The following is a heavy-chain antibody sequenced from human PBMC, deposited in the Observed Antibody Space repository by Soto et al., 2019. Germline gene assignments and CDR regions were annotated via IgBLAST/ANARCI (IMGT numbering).Heavy chain of an antibody. D-gene: IGHD3-10*01. CDR1: GGSISSSSYY. CDR2: IYYSGST. CDR3: AGMVRGVALYYYYYYYMDV. Sequence: SETLSLTCTVSGGSISSSSYYWGWIRQPPGKGLEWIGSIYYSGSTYYNPSLKSRVTISVDTSKNQFSLKLSSVTAADTAVYYRAGMVRGVALYYYYYYYMDVWGKGTTVTVSS. J-gene: IGHJ6*03. V-gene: IGHV4-39*01.